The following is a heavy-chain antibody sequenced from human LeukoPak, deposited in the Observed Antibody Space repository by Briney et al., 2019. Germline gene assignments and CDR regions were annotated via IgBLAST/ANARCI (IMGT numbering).Heavy chain of an antibody. J-gene: IGHJ4*02. CDR2: TRNKANSYNT. Sequence: GGSLRLSCAASGFMFSDHYMDWVRQAPGKGLEWVGRTRNKANSYNTIYAASVEGRFTISRDESKNSLFLQMNSLETEDTAVYYCVKSRGDGVDFDYWGQGTLVTVSS. V-gene: IGHV3-72*01. CDR3: VKSRGDGVDFDY. D-gene: IGHD7-27*01. CDR1: GFMFSDHY.